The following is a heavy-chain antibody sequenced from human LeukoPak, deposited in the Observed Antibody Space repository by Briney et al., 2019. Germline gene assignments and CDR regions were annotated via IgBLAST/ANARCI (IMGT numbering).Heavy chain of an antibody. D-gene: IGHD5-18*01. CDR3: AREGGDTAMVYYYYYYMDV. V-gene: IGHV4-61*02. Sequence: NPSQTLSLTCTVSGGSISRGSYYWSWIRQPAGKGLEWIGRIYTSGSTNYNPSLKSRVTISVDTSKNQFSLKLSSVTAADTAVYYCAREGGDTAMVYYYYYYMDVWGKGTTVTVSS. CDR2: IYTSGST. J-gene: IGHJ6*03. CDR1: GGSISRGSYY.